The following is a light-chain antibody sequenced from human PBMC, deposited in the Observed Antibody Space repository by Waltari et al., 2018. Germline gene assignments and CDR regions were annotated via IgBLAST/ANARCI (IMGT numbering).Light chain of an antibody. V-gene: IGKV3-20*01. CDR3: QQYGSSPET. CDR2: GAS. Sequence: EIVLTQSPGTLSLSPGERATLSCRASQSVSSSYLAWYQQKPGQAPRLLIYGASSVATGIPDRFSGSGSGTDFTLTISRLEPEDFAVYYCQQYGSSPETFGQGTKVEIK. CDR1: QSVSSSY. J-gene: IGKJ1*01.